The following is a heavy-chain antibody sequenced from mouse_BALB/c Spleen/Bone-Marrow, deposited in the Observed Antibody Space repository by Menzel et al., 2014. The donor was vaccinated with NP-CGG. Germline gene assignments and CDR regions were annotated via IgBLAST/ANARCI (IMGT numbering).Heavy chain of an antibody. CDR2: INPDSSTI. D-gene: IGHD2-3*01. CDR1: GFDFSSYW. V-gene: IGHV4-1*02. CDR3: ARLGYYGWFAY. J-gene: IGHJ3*01. Sequence: VQLQQSGGGLVQPGGSLKLSCAASGFDFSSYWMSWVRQAPGKGLEWIGEINPDSSTINYTPSLKDKFIISRVDAKNTLYLQKSKVRSEDTALYYCARLGYYGWFAYWGQGTLGTVSA.